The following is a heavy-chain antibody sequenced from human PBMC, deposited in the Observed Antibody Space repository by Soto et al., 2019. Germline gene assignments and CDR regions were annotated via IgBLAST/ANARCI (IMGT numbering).Heavy chain of an antibody. D-gene: IGHD2-2*01. CDR2: ISSSSSYI. CDR1: VFTFISYS. J-gene: IGHJ6*02. V-gene: IGHV3-21*01. Sequence: GSLRLGCAASVFTFISYSMNWVRQAPGKGLEWVSSISSSSSYIYYADSVKGRFTISRDNAKNSLYLQMNSLRAEDTAVYYCARDLVVPAAIDYYYYGMDVWGQGTTVTVSS. CDR3: ARDLVVPAAIDYYYYGMDV.